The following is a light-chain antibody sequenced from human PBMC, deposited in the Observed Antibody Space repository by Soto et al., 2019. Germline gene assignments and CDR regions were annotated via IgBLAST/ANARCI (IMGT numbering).Light chain of an antibody. CDR1: QNINNY. CDR2: AAS. Sequence: DIQMTQSPSSLSASVGDRVTITCRASQNINNYLSWYHQRPGKAPKLLIYAASSLQSGVPSRFSGSGSGTDFSLTISSLQPEDFATYYCQQSYSTPRTFGQGTKVDI. J-gene: IGKJ1*01. CDR3: QQSYSTPRT. V-gene: IGKV1-39*01.